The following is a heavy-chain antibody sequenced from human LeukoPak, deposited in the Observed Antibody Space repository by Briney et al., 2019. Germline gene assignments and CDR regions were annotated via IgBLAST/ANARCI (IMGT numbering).Heavy chain of an antibody. Sequence: GGSLRLSCTASGFTFSSYGMHWVRQAPGKGLEWVAVISYDGSKKYYADSVKGRFTISRDNSKNTVYLQMNSLTTNDTAVYYCAKDKYSSNWYYFDYWGQGTLVTVSS. CDR1: GFTFSSYG. CDR3: AKDKYSSNWYYFDY. J-gene: IGHJ4*02. V-gene: IGHV3-30*18. CDR2: ISYDGSKK. D-gene: IGHD6-13*01.